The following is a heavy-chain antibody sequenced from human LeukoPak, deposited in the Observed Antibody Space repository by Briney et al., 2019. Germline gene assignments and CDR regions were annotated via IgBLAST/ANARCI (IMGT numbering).Heavy chain of an antibody. D-gene: IGHD1-20*01. V-gene: IGHV4-39*01. J-gene: IGHJ5*02. Sequence: SETLSLTCIVSGGSISKSNYYWGWIRQPPGKGLEWIGSIYYSGSTYYNPSLKSRVTISVDTSKNQFSLKLSSVTAADTAVYYCAVTPYNWNDDYWFDPWGQGTLVTVSS. CDR2: IYYSGST. CDR3: AVTPYNWNDDYWFDP. CDR1: GGSISKSNYY.